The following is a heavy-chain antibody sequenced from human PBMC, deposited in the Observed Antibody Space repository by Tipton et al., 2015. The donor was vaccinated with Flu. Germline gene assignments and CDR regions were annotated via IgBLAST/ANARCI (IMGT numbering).Heavy chain of an antibody. CDR1: GDSIGSPYY. CDR2: VHQSGSS. V-gene: IGHV4-38-2*01. D-gene: IGHD3-10*01. Sequence: TLSLTCSVSGDSIGSPYYWAWIRQAPGKGLEWIGNVHQSGSSYYNPSLMSRATIAVDRPRNQFSLKLTSVTAADTAVYYCATTTYYYGSGSHDYWGQGTLVTVSS. CDR3: ATTTYYYGSGSHDY. J-gene: IGHJ4*02.